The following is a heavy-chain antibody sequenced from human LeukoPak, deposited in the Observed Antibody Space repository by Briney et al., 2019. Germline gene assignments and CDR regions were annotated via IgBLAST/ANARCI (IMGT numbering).Heavy chain of an antibody. CDR3: ARVTPGGSSGYRDY. CDR1: GGSFSGYY. Sequence: PSDTLSLTCAVYGGSFSGYYWSWIRQPPGKGLECIGEINHSGSTNYNPSLKSRVTISVDTSKNQFSLKLSSVTAADTAVYYCARVTPGGSSGYRDYWGQGTLVTVSS. J-gene: IGHJ4*02. D-gene: IGHD3-22*01. V-gene: IGHV4-34*01. CDR2: INHSGST.